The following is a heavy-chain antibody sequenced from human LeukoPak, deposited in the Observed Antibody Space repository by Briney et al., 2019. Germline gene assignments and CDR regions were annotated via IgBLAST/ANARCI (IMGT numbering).Heavy chain of an antibody. D-gene: IGHD6-13*01. CDR3: ARVGHSSSWYYFDY. Sequence: SETLSLTCTVSGVSITTYYWSWIRQPPGKGLEYIGYIYYSGITNYNPSLKSRVTMSLDTSKNQFSLTLTSVTAADTAVYYCARVGHSSSWYYFDYWGQGTLVTVSS. J-gene: IGHJ4*02. CDR1: GVSITTYY. V-gene: IGHV4-59*08. CDR2: IYYSGIT.